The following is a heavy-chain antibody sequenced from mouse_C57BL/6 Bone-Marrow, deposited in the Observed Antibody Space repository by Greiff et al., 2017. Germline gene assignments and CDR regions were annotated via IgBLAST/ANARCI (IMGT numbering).Heavy chain of an antibody. D-gene: IGHD1-1*02. V-gene: IGHV1-9*01. CDR1: GYTFTGYW. CDR3: AREMFYSTGGSSAY. Sequence: QVQLKQSGAELMKPGASVKLSCKASGYTFTGYWIEWVKQRPGHGLEWIGEIFPSTGSTNYNQKFKGKATLTVDTSSSTAYMYLSRLTTEDSVMYNCAREMFYSTGGSSAYWGKG. J-gene: IGHJ3*01. CDR2: IFPSTGST.